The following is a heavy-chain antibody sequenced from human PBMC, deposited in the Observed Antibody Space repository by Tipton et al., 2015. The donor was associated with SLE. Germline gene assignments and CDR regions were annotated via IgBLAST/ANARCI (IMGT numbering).Heavy chain of an antibody. CDR2: IYYSGST. V-gene: IGHV4-39*07. CDR3: ARQAYSSSWYRLFDY. D-gene: IGHD6-13*01. J-gene: IGHJ4*02. CDR1: GGSITSGSYY. Sequence: TLSLTCTVSGGSITSGSYYWTWIRQPAGKGLEWIGSIYYSGSTYYNPSLKSRVTISVDTSKNQFSLKLSSVTAADTAVYYCARQAYSSSWYRLFDYWGQGTLVTVSS.